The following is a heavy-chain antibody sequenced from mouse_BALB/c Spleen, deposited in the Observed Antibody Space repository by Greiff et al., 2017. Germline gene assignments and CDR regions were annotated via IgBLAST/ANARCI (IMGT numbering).Heavy chain of an antibody. CDR1: GFNIKDYY. V-gene: IGHV14-1*02. J-gene: IGHJ1*01. Sequence: VQLQQSGAELVRPGALVKLSCKASGFNIKDYYMHWVKQRPEQGLEWIGWIDPENGNTIYDPKFQGKASITADTSSNTAYLQLSSLTSEDTATYYCAKGRYYYRGYFDVWGAGTTVTVSS. CDR3: AKGRYYYRGYFDV. CDR2: IDPENGNT. D-gene: IGHD1-1*01.